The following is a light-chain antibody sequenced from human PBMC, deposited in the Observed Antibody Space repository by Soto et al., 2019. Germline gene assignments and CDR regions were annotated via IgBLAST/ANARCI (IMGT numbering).Light chain of an antibody. CDR2: DAS. V-gene: IGKV1-16*02. J-gene: IGKJ4*01. CDR1: QDISNH. Sequence: DIQMTQSPPSLSASVGDRVTITCRASQDISNHLAWFQQKPGKAPKSLIYDASSLQSGVPSNFSGSASGTHFTLITSSLQPEDCATYYCQQYHNYPVTFGGGTKVEI. CDR3: QQYHNYPVT.